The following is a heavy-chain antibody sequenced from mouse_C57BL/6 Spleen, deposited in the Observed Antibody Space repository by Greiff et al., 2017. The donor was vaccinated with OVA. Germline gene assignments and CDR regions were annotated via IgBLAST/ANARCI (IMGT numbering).Heavy chain of an antibody. D-gene: IGHD1-1*01. CDR3: ARPDYGSSSYYFDY. Sequence: EVQVVESGGDLVKPGGSLKLSCAASGFTFSSYGMSWVRQTPDKRLEWVATISSGGSYTYYPDSVKGRFTISRDNAKNTLYLQMSSLKSEDTAMYYCARPDYGSSSYYFDYWGQGTTLTVSS. CDR2: ISSGGSYT. V-gene: IGHV5-6*01. J-gene: IGHJ2*01. CDR1: GFTFSSYG.